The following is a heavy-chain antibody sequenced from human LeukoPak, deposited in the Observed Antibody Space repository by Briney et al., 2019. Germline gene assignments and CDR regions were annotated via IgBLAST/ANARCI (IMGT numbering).Heavy chain of an antibody. V-gene: IGHV3-49*04. CDR3: VRSYDS. CDR2: IRMKAFGGTA. J-gene: IGHJ4*02. CDR1: GFTFGHFA. Sequence: GGSLKLSCTASGFTFGHFAMSWVHQAPGKGLEWIGFIRMKAFGGTAEYAASVKGRFAISRDDSNSIAYLQMDSLKTEDTGIYYCVRSYDSWGQGTLVIVSS. D-gene: IGHD3-10*01.